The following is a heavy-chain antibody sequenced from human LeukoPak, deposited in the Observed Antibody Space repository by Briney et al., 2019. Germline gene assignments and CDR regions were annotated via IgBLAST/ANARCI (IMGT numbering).Heavy chain of an antibody. D-gene: IGHD7-27*01. CDR1: GGSISSSSYY. CDR2: IYYSGST. V-gene: IGHV4-39*01. J-gene: IGHJ4*02. Sequence: KPSETLSLTCTVSGGSISSSSYYWGWIRQPPGKGLEWIGSIYYSGSTYYNPSLKSQVTISVDTSKNQFSLKLSSVTAADTAVYYCARLSWGPYYFDYWGQGTLVTVSS. CDR3: ARLSWGPYYFDY.